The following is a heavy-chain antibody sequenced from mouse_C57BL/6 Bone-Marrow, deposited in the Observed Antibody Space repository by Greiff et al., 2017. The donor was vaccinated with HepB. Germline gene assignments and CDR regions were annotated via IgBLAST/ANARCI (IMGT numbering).Heavy chain of an antibody. CDR3: TTDDYEGFAY. Sequence: VQLQQSGAELVRPGASVKLSCTASGFNIKDDYMHWVKQRPEQGLEWIGWIDPENGDTEYASKFQGKATITADTSSNTAYLQLSILTSEDTAVYYCTTDDYEGFAYWGQGTLVTVSA. CDR2: IDPENGDT. D-gene: IGHD2-4*01. CDR1: GFNIKDDY. J-gene: IGHJ3*01. V-gene: IGHV14-4*01.